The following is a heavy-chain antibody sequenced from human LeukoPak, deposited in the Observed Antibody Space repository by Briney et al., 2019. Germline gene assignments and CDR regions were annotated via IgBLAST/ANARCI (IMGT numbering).Heavy chain of an antibody. J-gene: IGHJ4*02. CDR2: IYSGGST. D-gene: IGHD3-9*01. CDR1: GFTFSSYW. Sequence: GGSLRLSCAASGFTFSSYWMHWVRQAPGKGLEWVSVIYSGGSTHYADSVKGRFTISRDNSKNTLYLQMNSLRAEDTAVYYCARDRLHYDSLTGYPADWGQGTLVTVSS. V-gene: IGHV3-66*01. CDR3: ARDRLHYDSLTGYPAD.